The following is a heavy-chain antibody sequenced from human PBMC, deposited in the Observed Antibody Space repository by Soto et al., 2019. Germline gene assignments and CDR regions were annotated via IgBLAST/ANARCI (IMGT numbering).Heavy chain of an antibody. CDR3: ASTAYYYDSSGYYYEPDY. Sequence: SVKVSCKASGGTFSSYAISWVRQAPGQGLEWMGGIIPIFGTANYAQKFQGRVTITADESTSTAYMELSSLRSEDTAVYYCASTAYYYDSSGYYYEPDYWGQGTLVTVSS. CDR2: IIPIFGTA. D-gene: IGHD3-22*01. V-gene: IGHV1-69*13. CDR1: GGTFSSYA. J-gene: IGHJ4*02.